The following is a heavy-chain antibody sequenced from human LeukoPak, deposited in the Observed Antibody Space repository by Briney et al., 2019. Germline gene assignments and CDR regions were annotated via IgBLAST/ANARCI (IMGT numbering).Heavy chain of an antibody. CDR1: GFTFSSYW. J-gene: IGHJ4*02. V-gene: IGHV3-74*01. CDR3: ARDLDRYYFDY. Sequence: GGSLRLSCAASGFTFSSYWMHWVRQGPGKGLVWVSRINSAGGSTTYADSVKGRFTISRDNAKNTLYLQMNSLRAEDTAVYYCARDLDRYYFDYWGQGTLVTVSS. CDR2: INSAGGST.